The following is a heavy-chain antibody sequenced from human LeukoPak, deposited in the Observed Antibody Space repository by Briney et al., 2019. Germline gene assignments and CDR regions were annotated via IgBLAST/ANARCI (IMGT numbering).Heavy chain of an antibody. CDR1: GFTFNDYD. D-gene: IGHD7-27*01. V-gene: IGHV3-13*04. CDR3: ARDGMTNWGSRFVFGIDV. CDR2: IGSTGET. J-gene: IGHJ6*01. Sequence: GESLRLSCAASGFTFNDYDMHWVRQPTGKGLEWVSLIGSTGETSYSGSVKGRFTISRDNAKNSLYLQMIILRPGDTAVYYCARDGMTNWGSRFVFGIDVWGQGTTVTVSS.